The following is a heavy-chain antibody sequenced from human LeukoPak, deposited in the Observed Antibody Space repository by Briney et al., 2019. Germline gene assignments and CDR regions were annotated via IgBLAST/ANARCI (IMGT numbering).Heavy chain of an antibody. Sequence: ASVKVSCKASGGTFSSYAISWVRQAPGPGLEWMGGIIPIFGTANYAQKFQGRVTITTDETTSTAYMELSSLRSEDAAVYCCARDHALAVAGTQGTWGQGTLVTVSS. CDR3: ARDHALAVAGTQGT. D-gene: IGHD6-19*01. V-gene: IGHV1-69*05. CDR2: IIPIFGTA. CDR1: GGTFSSYA. J-gene: IGHJ4*02.